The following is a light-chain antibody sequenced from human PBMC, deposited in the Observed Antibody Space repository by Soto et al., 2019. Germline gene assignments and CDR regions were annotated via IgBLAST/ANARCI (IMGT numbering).Light chain of an antibody. CDR3: QQYNSYSWT. J-gene: IGKJ1*01. CDR1: QSISSW. V-gene: IGKV1-5*01. CDR2: DAS. Sequence: DIQMTQSPSTLSASVGDRVTITCRASQSISSWFAWYQQKPGKAPKLLIYDASSLESGVPSRFSGSGSGTEFTLTISSLQPDDFATYYCQQYNSYSWTFGQGTKVE.